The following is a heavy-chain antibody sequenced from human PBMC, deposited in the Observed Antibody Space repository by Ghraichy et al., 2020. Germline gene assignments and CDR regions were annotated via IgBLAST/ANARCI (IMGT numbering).Heavy chain of an antibody. CDR2: ISGSGDTT. Sequence: GGSLRLSCAASGFPFSSYAMSWVRQAPGKGLEWVSVISGSGDTTYYAGSVKGRFTISRDNAKNTLYMQMNSLRAEDMGVYYCAKDRGWYRSSWCSDYGGQGTLVSVSS. CDR3: AKDRGWYRSSWCSDY. V-gene: IGHV3-23*01. J-gene: IGHJ4*02. CDR1: GFPFSSYA. D-gene: IGHD6-13*01.